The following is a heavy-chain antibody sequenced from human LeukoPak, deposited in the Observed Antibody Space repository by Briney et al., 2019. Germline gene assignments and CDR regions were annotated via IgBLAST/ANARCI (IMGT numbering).Heavy chain of an antibody. CDR2: ISCDGNSK. V-gene: IGHV3-30*18. CDR3: AKEANHCSSRHYDY. CDR1: GSTFNNYG. Sequence: GGSLRLSCAASGSTFNNYGMQWVRQAPGKGLEWVTVISCDGNSKYYADSVKGRFTISRDDSRNTLFLQMNSLRPEDTAVYYCAKEANHCSSRHYDYWGQGTPVTVYS. D-gene: IGHD2-2*01. J-gene: IGHJ4*02.